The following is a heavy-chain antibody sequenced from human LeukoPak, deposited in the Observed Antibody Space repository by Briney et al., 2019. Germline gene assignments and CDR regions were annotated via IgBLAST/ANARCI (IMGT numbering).Heavy chain of an antibody. CDR3: ATSLGPLAEY. V-gene: IGHV4-34*08. CDR2: INHSGST. CDR1: GFTFSSYS. D-gene: IGHD7-27*01. J-gene: IGHJ4*02. Sequence: GSLRLSRAASGFTFSSYSMNWVRLAPGKGLEWIGEINHSGSTNYNPSLKSRVTISVDTSKNQFSLKLSSVTAADTAVYYCATSLGPLAEYWGQGTLVTVSS.